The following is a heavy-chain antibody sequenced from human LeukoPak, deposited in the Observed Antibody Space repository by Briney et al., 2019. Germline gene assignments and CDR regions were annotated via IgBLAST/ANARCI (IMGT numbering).Heavy chain of an antibody. J-gene: IGHJ4*02. V-gene: IGHV4-38-2*02. D-gene: IGHD3-22*01. CDR3: ARSSYYDSSGYTLDY. CDR2: IFHTGST. CDR1: GYSISSGYY. Sequence: PSETLSLTCTVSGYSISSGYYWAWIRQPPGKGLEWIGSIFHTGSTYHNPSLKSRVTISVDTSKNQFSLKLNSVTAADTAVYYCARSSYYDSSGYTLDYWGQGTLVTVSS.